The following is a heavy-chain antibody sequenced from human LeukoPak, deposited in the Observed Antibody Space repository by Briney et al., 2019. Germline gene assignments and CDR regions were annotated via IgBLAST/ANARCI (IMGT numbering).Heavy chain of an antibody. CDR1: GFTFSSYG. D-gene: IGHD6-13*01. Sequence: GGSLRLACAAAGFTFSSYGMHWVRQAPGKGLEWVAVISYDGSNKYYADSVKGRFTISSDNSKNPLYLQMNSLRAEDTAVYYCATQLAAAGNYWGQGTLVTVSS. CDR3: ATQLAAAGNY. J-gene: IGHJ4*02. CDR2: ISYDGSNK. V-gene: IGHV3-30*03.